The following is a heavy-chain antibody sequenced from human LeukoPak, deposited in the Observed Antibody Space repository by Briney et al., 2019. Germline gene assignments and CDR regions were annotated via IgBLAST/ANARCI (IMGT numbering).Heavy chain of an antibody. CDR2: TYYRSKWVN. D-gene: IGHD5-18*01. Sequence: SQTLSPTCAISGDSVSGNSATWNWIRQSPSRGLEWLGRTYYRSKWVNDYAVSVKSRVTINTDTSKNQVSLQLNSVTPEDTAVYYCARGRDTALGTRGQGTLVTVSS. V-gene: IGHV6-1*01. J-gene: IGHJ4*02. CDR1: GDSVSGNSAT. CDR3: ARGRDTALGT.